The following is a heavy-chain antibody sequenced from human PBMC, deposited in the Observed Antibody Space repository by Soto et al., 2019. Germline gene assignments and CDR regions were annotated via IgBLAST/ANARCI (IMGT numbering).Heavy chain of an antibody. CDR3: ARADWWLFDY. CDR1: GYTFTSYA. V-gene: IGHV1-3*05. D-gene: IGHD2-15*01. J-gene: IGHJ4*02. Sequence: QVQLVQSGAEEKKPGASVKVACKACGYTFTSYAMHWVRRARGQRLEWMGWINAGNGNTKYSQKFQGRVTITRDTSASTAYMELSSLRSEDTAVYYCARADWWLFDYWGQGTLVTVSS. CDR2: INAGNGNT.